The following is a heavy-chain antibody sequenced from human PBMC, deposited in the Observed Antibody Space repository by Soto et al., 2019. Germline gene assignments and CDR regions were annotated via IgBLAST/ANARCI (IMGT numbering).Heavy chain of an antibody. CDR1: GGSISSSSYY. V-gene: IGHV4-39*02. CDR3: ARENFNSGTDYYGMDV. J-gene: IGHJ6*02. D-gene: IGHD7-27*01. Sequence: PXATLSLACTVCGGSISSSSYYWGRIRQPPGKGLEWIGSIYYSGSTYYNPSLKSRVTISVDTSKNQFSLKLSSVTAADTAVYYRARENFNSGTDYYGMDVCGQRTTVTVSS. CDR2: IYYSGST.